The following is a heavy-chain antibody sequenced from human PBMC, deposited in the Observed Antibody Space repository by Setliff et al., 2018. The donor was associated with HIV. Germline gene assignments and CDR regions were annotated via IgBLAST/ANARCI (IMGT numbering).Heavy chain of an antibody. CDR2: IYTSGST. CDR3: ARDKGYYYMDV. J-gene: IGHJ6*03. Sequence: SETLSLTCLVSGGSISSYYWSWIRQSAGKGLEWIGRIYTSGSTNDNPSLKSRITISVDTSNNQFSLRLSSVTAADTAVYYCARDKGYYYMDVWGKGITVTVSS. V-gene: IGHV4-4*07. CDR1: GGSISSYY.